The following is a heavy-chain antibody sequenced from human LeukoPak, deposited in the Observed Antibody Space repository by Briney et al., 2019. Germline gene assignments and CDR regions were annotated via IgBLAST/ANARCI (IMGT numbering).Heavy chain of an antibody. Sequence: SETLSLTCTVSGGSISSYYWSWIRQPPGKGLEWIGYIFYSGSTNYNPSLKSRVTISINTSRNQFSLKLSSVTAADTAMYYCARGLYCSGGSCVLSDWGQGTLVTVSS. CDR3: ARGLYCSGGSCVLSD. J-gene: IGHJ4*02. D-gene: IGHD2-15*01. CDR1: GGSISSYY. V-gene: IGHV4-59*01. CDR2: IFYSGST.